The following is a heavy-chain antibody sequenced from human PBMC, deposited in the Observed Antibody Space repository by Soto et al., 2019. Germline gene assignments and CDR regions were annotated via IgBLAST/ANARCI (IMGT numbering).Heavy chain of an antibody. CDR2: INHSGST. Sequence: SETLSLTCAVYGGSFSGYYWSWIRQPPGKGLEWIGEINHSGSTNYNPSLKSRVTISVDTSKSQFSLKLSSVTAAGTAVYYCASALYCSGGSCSFDPWGQGTLVTVSS. CDR3: ASALYCSGGSCSFDP. D-gene: IGHD2-15*01. V-gene: IGHV4-34*01. J-gene: IGHJ5*02. CDR1: GGSFSGYY.